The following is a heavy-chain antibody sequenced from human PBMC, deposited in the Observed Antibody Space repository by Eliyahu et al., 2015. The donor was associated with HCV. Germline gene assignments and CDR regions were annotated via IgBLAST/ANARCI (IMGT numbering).Heavy chain of an antibody. CDR2: ITPSGDRT. CDR1: PLXCHGKY. V-gene: IGHV1-46*02. D-gene: IGHD6-19*01. CDR3: ARDVGWAPGGP. J-gene: IGHJ5*02. Sequence: QXQVVQSGADVRNPGASXKLSCRPXPLXCHGKYLPWVRQAPGQGLVWVGIITPSGDRTTYAQKVQGRVTMTRDTSTSTVYMELXSLRSEDTAVYYCARDVGWAPGGPWGQGTLVTVSS.